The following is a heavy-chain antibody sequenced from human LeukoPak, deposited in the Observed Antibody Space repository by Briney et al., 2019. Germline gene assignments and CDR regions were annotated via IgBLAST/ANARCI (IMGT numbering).Heavy chain of an antibody. CDR1: GFTFSSYW. CDR2: ISSSGSTI. D-gene: IGHD3-10*01. J-gene: IGHJ6*02. V-gene: IGHV3-48*04. CDR3: ARDRSGYYYGMDV. Sequence: PGGSLRLSCAASGFTFSSYWMHWVRQAPGKGLEWVSYISSSGSTIYYADSVKGRFTISRDNAKNSLYLQMNSLRAEDTAVYYCARDRSGYYYGMDVWGQGTTVTVSS.